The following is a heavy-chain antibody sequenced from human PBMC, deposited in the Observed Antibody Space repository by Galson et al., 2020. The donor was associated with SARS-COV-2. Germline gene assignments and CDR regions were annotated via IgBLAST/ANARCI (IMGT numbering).Heavy chain of an antibody. J-gene: IGHJ6*02. CDR1: GFSFSDYY. Sequence: GGSLRLSCGASGFSFSDYYMSWVRQTPGKGLEWLSYISSSSAYIKYVDSVKGRFTISRDNAKKSLYLEMHSLRAEDTAVYYCARERYSFGRGEYYYYGMDVWGQGTTVTVS. D-gene: IGHD5-12*01. CDR3: ARERYSFGRGEYYYYGMDV. V-gene: IGHV3-11*06. CDR2: ISSSSAYI.